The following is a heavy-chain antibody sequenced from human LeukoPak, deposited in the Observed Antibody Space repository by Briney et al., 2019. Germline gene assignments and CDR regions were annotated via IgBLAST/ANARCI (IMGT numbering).Heavy chain of an antibody. CDR1: GGSISSYY. V-gene: IGHV4-4*07. Sequence: SETLSLTCTVSGGSISSYYWSWIRQPAGKGLEWIGRIYTSGSTNYNPSLKSRVTMSVDTSKNQFSLKLSSVTAADTAVYYCARDGGYDPWGLDYNYHMDVWGKGTTVTVSS. CDR2: IYTSGST. CDR3: ARDGGYDPWGLDYNYHMDV. J-gene: IGHJ6*03. D-gene: IGHD5-12*01.